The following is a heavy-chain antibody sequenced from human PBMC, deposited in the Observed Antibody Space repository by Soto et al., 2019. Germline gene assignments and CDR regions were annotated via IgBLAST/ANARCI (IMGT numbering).Heavy chain of an antibody. CDR2: IIPIFGTA. J-gene: IGHJ4*02. V-gene: IGHV1-69*13. CDR1: GGTFSSYA. Sequence: SVTVSCKASGGTFSSYAISWVRQAPGQGLEWMGGIIPIFGTANYAQKFQGRVTITADESTSTAYMELSSLRSEDTAVYYCARSGGRYCSSTSCYQTPVDYWGQGTLVTVSS. CDR3: ARSGGRYCSSTSCYQTPVDY. D-gene: IGHD2-2*01.